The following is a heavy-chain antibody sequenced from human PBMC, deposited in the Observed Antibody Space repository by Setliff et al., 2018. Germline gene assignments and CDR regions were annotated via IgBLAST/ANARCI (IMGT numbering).Heavy chain of an antibody. Sequence: ASVKVSCKASGYTFTTYAIGWMRQAPGQGLEWMGWISAYNGNTKYAQKLQGRVTMATDISTSTAYMELRSLRSDDTAVYYCARGGYSYGYDHGFDIWGQGTMVTVSS. CDR3: ARGGYSYGYDHGFDI. CDR2: ISAYNGNT. CDR1: GYTFTTYA. V-gene: IGHV1-18*01. J-gene: IGHJ3*02. D-gene: IGHD5-18*01.